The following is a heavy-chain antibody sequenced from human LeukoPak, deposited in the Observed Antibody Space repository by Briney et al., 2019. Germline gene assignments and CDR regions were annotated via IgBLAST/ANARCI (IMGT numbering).Heavy chain of an antibody. V-gene: IGHV3-23*01. J-gene: IGHJ3*02. CDR2: ISASGGST. D-gene: IGHD3-22*01. Sequence: GGSLRLSCAASGFTFSSYAMSWVRQAPGKGLEWVSAISASGGSTYYADSVKGRSTISRDNSKNTLYLQMNSLRAEDTAVYYCAKDSNYYDSSGYYYKRLHDAFDIWGQGTMVTVSS. CDR3: AKDSNYYDSSGYYYKRLHDAFDI. CDR1: GFTFSSYA.